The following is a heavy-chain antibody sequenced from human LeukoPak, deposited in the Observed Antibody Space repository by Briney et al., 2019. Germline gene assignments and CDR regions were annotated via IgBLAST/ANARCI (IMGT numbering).Heavy chain of an antibody. D-gene: IGHD2-15*01. V-gene: IGHV4-59*01. Sequence: SEILSLTCTVSSGSINNNYWNWIRQPPGKGLEWVGYMLYSGSTNYNPSLKSRVTISVDTSKNQFSLKLTSVTPADTAVYYCARAPGCRGGKCYAFDYWGQGTLVTVSS. CDR2: MLYSGST. CDR3: ARAPGCRGGKCYAFDY. J-gene: IGHJ4*02. CDR1: SGSINNNY.